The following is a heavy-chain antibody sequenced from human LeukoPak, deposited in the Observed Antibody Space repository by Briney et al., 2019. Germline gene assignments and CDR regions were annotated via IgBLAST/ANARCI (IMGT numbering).Heavy chain of an antibody. Sequence: SETLSLTCAVYGGSFSGYYWSWIRQPPGEGLEWIGEINHSGSTNYNPSLKSRVTISVDTSKNQFSLKLSSVTAADTAVYYCARARCCYYYYYMDVWGKGTTVTVSS. CDR2: INHSGST. D-gene: IGHD2-21*01. J-gene: IGHJ6*03. V-gene: IGHV4-34*01. CDR3: ARARCCYYYYYMDV. CDR1: GGSFSGYY.